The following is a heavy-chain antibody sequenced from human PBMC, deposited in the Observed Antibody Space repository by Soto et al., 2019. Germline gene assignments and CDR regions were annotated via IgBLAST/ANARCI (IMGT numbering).Heavy chain of an antibody. D-gene: IGHD1-1*01. Sequence: QVQLVQAGAEVKKPGASVKVSCKVLGISLRDLSMHWVRQPPGKGLERMGGFDPEDGETIYAQNFQGRVSMTEDTSADTAYMELSSLKSEDTAVYYCAAGGTRWLQSHFDYWGQGTLITLSS. J-gene: IGHJ4*02. CDR2: FDPEDGET. CDR1: GISLRDLS. V-gene: IGHV1-24*01. CDR3: AAGGTRWLQSHFDY.